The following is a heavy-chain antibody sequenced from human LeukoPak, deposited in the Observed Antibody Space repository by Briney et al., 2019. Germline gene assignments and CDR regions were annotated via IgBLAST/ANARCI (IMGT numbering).Heavy chain of an antibody. Sequence: GASVKVSCKASGYTFTGYGINWVRQATGQGLEWMGWMNPNTGDTGYAQKFQGRVTITRNTSTSTIYMELSSLRSEDTAVYYCATSVKWGTNDYWGQGTLVTVSS. J-gene: IGHJ4*02. CDR1: GYTFTGYG. CDR3: ATSVKWGTNDY. D-gene: IGHD3-16*01. V-gene: IGHV1-8*03. CDR2: MNPNTGDT.